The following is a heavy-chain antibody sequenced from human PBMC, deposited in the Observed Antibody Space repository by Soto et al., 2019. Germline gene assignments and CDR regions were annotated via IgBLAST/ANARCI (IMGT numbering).Heavy chain of an antibody. Sequence: SGPTLVNPTQTLTLTCTFSGLSLITIGMRVSWIRQPPGKALEWLARIDWDDDKFYSTSLKTRLTISKDTSKNQVVLTMTNMDPVDTATYYCARIPASYGMDVWGQGTTVTVSS. CDR2: IDWDDDK. V-gene: IGHV2-70*04. D-gene: IGHD6-25*01. CDR1: GLSLITIGMR. J-gene: IGHJ6*02. CDR3: ARIPASYGMDV.